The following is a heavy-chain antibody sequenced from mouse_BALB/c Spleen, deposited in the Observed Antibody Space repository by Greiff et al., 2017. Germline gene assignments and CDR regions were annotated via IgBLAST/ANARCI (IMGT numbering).Heavy chain of an antibody. D-gene: IGHD2-1*01. CDR3: ASYGNSAWFAY. CDR1: GFTFSSYG. Sequence: DVMLVESGGDLVKPGGSLKLSCAASGFTFSSYGMSWVRQTPDKRLEWVATISSGGSYTYYPDSVKGRFTISRDNAKNTLYLQMSSLKSEDTAMYYCASYGNSAWFAYWGQGTLVTVSA. J-gene: IGHJ3*01. V-gene: IGHV5-6*02. CDR2: ISSGGSYT.